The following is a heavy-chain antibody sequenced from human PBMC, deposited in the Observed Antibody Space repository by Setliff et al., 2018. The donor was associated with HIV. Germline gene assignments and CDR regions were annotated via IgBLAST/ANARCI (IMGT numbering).Heavy chain of an antibody. CDR3: ARDVQWLEYYFDY. D-gene: IGHD6-19*01. V-gene: IGHV4-38-2*02. Sequence: PSETLSLTCTVSGYSISSGYYWGWIRQPPGKGLEWIGSIYYSGNTYYNPSLKSRVTISVDTSKNQFSLKLISVTAADTAVYYCARDVQWLEYYFDYWGQGTLVTVSS. CDR1: GYSISSGYY. J-gene: IGHJ4*02. CDR2: IYYSGNT.